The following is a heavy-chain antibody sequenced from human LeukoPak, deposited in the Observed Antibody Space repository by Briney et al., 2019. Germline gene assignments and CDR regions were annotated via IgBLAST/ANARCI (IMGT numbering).Heavy chain of an antibody. CDR2: VNHSGST. J-gene: IGHJ3*02. CDR1: GGSFSGYY. CDR3: AKSNGYGLVDI. V-gene: IGHV4-34*01. Sequence: SETLSLTCAVYGGSFSGYYWSWIRQPPGKGLEWIGEVNHSGSTNYNPSLKSRVTISVDTSRNQFSLKLTSVTAADTAVYYCAKSNGYGLVDIWGQGTMVTVSS. D-gene: IGHD3-10*01.